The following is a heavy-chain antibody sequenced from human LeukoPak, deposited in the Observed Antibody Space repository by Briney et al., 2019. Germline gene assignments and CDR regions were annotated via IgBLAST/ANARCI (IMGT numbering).Heavy chain of an antibody. J-gene: IGHJ5*02. CDR3: ARGTLSFYNWSDGILWFGELYWFDP. CDR1: GGSFSGYY. CDR2: INHSGST. D-gene: IGHD3-10*01. V-gene: IGHV4-34*01. Sequence: SETLSLTCAVYGGSFSGYYWSWIRQPPGKGLEWIGEINHSGSTNYNPSLKSRVTISVDTSKNQFSLKLSSVTAADTAVYYCARGTLSFYNWSDGILWFGELYWFDPWGQGTLVTVSS.